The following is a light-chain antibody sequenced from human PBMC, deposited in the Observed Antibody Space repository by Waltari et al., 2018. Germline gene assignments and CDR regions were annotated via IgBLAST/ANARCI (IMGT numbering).Light chain of an antibody. J-gene: IGKJ1*01. CDR3: MQATQLRT. CDR2: KVS. CDR1: QSLVYSDGNTY. V-gene: IGKV2-24*01. Sequence: EIVLTQTPLSSPVTLGQPASISCRSSQSLVYSDGNTYLSRLQQRPGQPPRLLIYKVSNRVSGVPDRVSGSGAGTDFTLKISRVEAEDVGVYYCMQATQLRTFGQGTKVEIK.